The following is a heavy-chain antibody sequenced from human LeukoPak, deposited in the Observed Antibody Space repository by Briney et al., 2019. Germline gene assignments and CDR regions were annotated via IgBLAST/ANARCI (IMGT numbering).Heavy chain of an antibody. CDR2: IRYDGSNK. Sequence: GGSLGLSCAASGFTFSSYGMHWVRQAPGKGLEWVAFIRYDGSNKYYADSVKGRFTISRDNSKNTLYLQMNSLRAEDTAVYYCAKDPPRRIQLWSRNYYGMDVWGQGTTVTVSS. CDR1: GFTFSSYG. J-gene: IGHJ6*02. D-gene: IGHD5-18*01. CDR3: AKDPPRRIQLWSRNYYGMDV. V-gene: IGHV3-30*02.